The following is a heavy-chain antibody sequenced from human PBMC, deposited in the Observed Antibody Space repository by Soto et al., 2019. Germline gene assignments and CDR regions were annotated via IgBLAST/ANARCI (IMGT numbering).Heavy chain of an antibody. Sequence: SVKVSCKASGGTFSSYAISWVRQAPGQGLEWMGGIIPIFGTANYAQKFQGRVTITADKSTSTAYMELSSLRSEDTAVYYCASGIVVVTAIPHAFDIWGQGTMVTVSS. D-gene: IGHD2-21*02. CDR2: IIPIFGTA. CDR3: ASGIVVVTAIPHAFDI. CDR1: GGTFSSYA. V-gene: IGHV1-69*06. J-gene: IGHJ3*02.